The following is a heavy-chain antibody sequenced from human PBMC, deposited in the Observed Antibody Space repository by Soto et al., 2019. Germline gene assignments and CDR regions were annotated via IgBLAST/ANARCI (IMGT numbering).Heavy chain of an antibody. J-gene: IGHJ4*02. CDR1: GGSVGSSTYQ. D-gene: IGHD4-17*01. Sequence: PSETLSLTCTVSGGSVGSSTYQWGWIRQSPVKGLEWIGSVYYTGSSYTGSTYYNPSLQSRVTISVDTSKNQVSLGLSAVTAADTAVYYCARLTVGEERYFFDFRGQGLLVTVSS. V-gene: IGHV4-39*01. CDR2: VYYTGSSYTGST. CDR3: ARLTVGEERYFFDF.